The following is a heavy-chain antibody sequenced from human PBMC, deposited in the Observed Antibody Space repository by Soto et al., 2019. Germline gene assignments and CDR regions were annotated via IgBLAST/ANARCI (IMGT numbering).Heavy chain of an antibody. Sequence: PSETLSLTCTVSGGSISSSSYYWGWIRQPPGKGLEWIGSIYYSGSTYYNTSLKSRVTISVDTSKNQFSLKLSSVTAADTSVYYCARRKAYVFDYWGQGTLVTVSS. CDR3: ARRKAYVFDY. D-gene: IGHD3-10*02. CDR2: IYYSGST. CDR1: GGSISSSSYY. J-gene: IGHJ4*02. V-gene: IGHV4-39*01.